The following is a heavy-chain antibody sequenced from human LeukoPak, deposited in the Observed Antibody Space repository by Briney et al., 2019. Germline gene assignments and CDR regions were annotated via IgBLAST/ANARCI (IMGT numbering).Heavy chain of an antibody. Sequence: GGSLRLSCAASGFTFSSYGMHWVRQAPGKGLEWVAVIKQDGTEKYYVDSVKGRFTISRDSSKNTLFLHMNTLRAEDTAIYYCAKDRTVGASYWYFDLWGRGTLVTVSS. V-gene: IGHV3-7*03. D-gene: IGHD1-26*01. J-gene: IGHJ2*01. CDR2: IKQDGTEK. CDR3: AKDRTVGASYWYFDL. CDR1: GFTFSSYG.